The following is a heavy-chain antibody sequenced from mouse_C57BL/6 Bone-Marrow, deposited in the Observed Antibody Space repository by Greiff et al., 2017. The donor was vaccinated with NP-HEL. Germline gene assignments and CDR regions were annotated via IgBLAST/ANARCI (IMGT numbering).Heavy chain of an antibody. D-gene: IGHD2-2*01. CDR2: IYWDDDK. V-gene: IGHV8-12*01. J-gene: IGHJ1*03. CDR1: GFSLSTSGMG. Sequence: QVTLKVSGPGILQSSQTLSLTCSFSGFSLSTSGMGVSWIRQPSGKGLEWLAHIYWDDDKRYNPSLKRRLTISKAASRNQVILKITSVDTADTATYYCARRPYCYGYDWYFDVWGTGTTVTVSS. CDR3: ARRPYCYGYDWYFDV.